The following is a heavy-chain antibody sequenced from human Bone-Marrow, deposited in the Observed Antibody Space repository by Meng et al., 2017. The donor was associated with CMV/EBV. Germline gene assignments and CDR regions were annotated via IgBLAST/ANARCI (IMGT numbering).Heavy chain of an antibody. V-gene: IGHV1-69*10. CDR2: IIPILGIA. CDR3: ARDAWYGGNDST. J-gene: IGHJ5*02. CDR1: GGTFSSYA. D-gene: IGHD4-23*01. Sequence: SVKVSCKASGGTFSSYAISWVRQAPGQGLEWMGGIIPILGIANYAQKFQGRVTITADKSTSTAYMELSSLRSEDTAVYYCARDAWYGGNDSTWGQGTLVTVSS.